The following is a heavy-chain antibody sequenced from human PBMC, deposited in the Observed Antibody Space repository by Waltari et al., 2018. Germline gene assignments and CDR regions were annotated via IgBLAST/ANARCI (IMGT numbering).Heavy chain of an antibody. Sequence: QAQLIQSGPEVKKPGASVKVSCKASGDTFTSSSFTWVRQGPGQGREWMGWISGYNANTDYARNVQGRVTMTIVTSTSTVYMEMKNLRSDDTAGYYCAGAQFPNWFDPWGQGTLVTVSS. CDR2: ISGYNANT. CDR1: GDTFTSSS. CDR3: AGAQFPNWFDP. D-gene: IGHD4-4*01. J-gene: IGHJ5*02. V-gene: IGHV1-18*01.